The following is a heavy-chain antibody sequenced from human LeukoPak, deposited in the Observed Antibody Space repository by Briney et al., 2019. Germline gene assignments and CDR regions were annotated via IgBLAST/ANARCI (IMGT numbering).Heavy chain of an antibody. D-gene: IGHD3-22*01. V-gene: IGHV4-34*01. CDR1: GGSFSGYY. CDR3: ARGASYYDSSGYYYYFDY. CDR2: INHSGST. Sequence: SETLSLTCAVYGGSFSGYYWSWIRQPPGKGLEWIGEINHSGSTNYNPSLKSRVTISVDTSKNQYSLKLSSVTAADTAVYYCARGASYYDSSGYYYYFDYWGQGTLVTVSS. J-gene: IGHJ4*02.